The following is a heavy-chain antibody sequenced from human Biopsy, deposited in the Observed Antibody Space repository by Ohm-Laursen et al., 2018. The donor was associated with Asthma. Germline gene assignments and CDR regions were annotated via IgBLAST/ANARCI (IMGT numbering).Heavy chain of an antibody. J-gene: IGHJ4*02. V-gene: IGHV3-11*01. Sequence: SLRLSCTASGFSFGDFFMTRVRQAPGKGLEWVASISSSGSTKYPSESVLGRCTISRDNTQKSMTLELRSLRSEDTAVYYCARKAGSCISRTCYSLDFWGQGTLVTVSS. CDR3: ARKAGSCISRTCYSLDF. D-gene: IGHD2-2*01. CDR1: GFSFGDFF. CDR2: ISSSGSTK.